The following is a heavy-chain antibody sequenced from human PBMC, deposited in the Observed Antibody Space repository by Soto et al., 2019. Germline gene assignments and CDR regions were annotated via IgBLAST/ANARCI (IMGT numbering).Heavy chain of an antibody. CDR3: AIISGTIVQN. CDR1: GLTLRNYS. V-gene: IGHV3-23*01. CDR2: ISGSDDST. Sequence: GGSLRLSCAASGLTLRNYSMSWGRQAPGKGLEWVSSISGSDDSTYYADSVKGRFTISRDNSENTLYVEMNSLRAADTAIYYCAIISGTIVQNWGQGILVTVSS. D-gene: IGHD3-22*01. J-gene: IGHJ4*02.